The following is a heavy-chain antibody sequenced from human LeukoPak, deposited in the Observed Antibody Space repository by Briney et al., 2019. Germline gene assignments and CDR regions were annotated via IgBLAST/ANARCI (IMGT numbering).Heavy chain of an antibody. V-gene: IGHV3-48*03. CDR2: ISSSGSTI. CDR1: GFTFSSYE. D-gene: IGHD3-10*01. J-gene: IGHJ4*02. CDR3: AKSAWFGDAPGGDF. Sequence: PGGSLRLSCAASGFTFSSYEMNWVRQAPGKGLEWVSYISSSGSTIYYADSVKGRFTISRDNAKNSLYLQMNSLRADDTALYYCAKSAWFGDAPGGDFWGQGILVTVSS.